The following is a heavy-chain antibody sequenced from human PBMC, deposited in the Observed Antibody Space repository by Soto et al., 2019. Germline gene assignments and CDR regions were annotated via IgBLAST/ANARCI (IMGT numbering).Heavy chain of an antibody. V-gene: IGHV3-23*01. J-gene: IGHJ6*02. Sequence: GGSLRLSCAASGFTFSSYAMSWVRQAPGKGLEWVSAISGSGGSTYYADSVKGRFTISRDNSKNTLYLQMNSLRAEDTAVYYCAKDGLVSGVGRDRYYYGMDVWGQGTTVTVSS. CDR2: ISGSGGST. CDR1: GFTFSSYA. CDR3: AKDGLVSGVGRDRYYYGMDV. D-gene: IGHD2-21*01.